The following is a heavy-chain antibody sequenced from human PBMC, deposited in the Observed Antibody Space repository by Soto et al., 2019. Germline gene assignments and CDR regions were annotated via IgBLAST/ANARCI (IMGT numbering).Heavy chain of an antibody. J-gene: IGHJ3*02. Sequence: SETLCLTCAVYGGSFIGYYWSWIRQPPGKGLEWTGEINHSGSTNYNPSLKSRVTISVDTSKNQFSLKLSSVTAADTAVYYCARGRAVQAFGIWGQGTMVTVSS. V-gene: IGHV4-34*01. CDR2: INHSGST. CDR1: GGSFIGYY. CDR3: ARGRAVQAFGI.